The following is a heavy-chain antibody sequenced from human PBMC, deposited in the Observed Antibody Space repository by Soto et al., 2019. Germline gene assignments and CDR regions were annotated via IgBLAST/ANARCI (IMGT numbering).Heavy chain of an antibody. CDR3: ARALTPRSRPDY. J-gene: IGHJ4*02. CDR1: GFTFSDYY. D-gene: IGHD2-15*01. Sequence: VQLVESGGGLVKPGGSLRLSCAASGFTFSDYYMSWIRQAPGKGLEWVSYISSSSSYTNYADSVKGRFTISRDNAKNSLYLQMNSLRAEDTAVYYCARALTPRSRPDYWGQGTLVTVSS. CDR2: ISSSSSYT. V-gene: IGHV3-11*06.